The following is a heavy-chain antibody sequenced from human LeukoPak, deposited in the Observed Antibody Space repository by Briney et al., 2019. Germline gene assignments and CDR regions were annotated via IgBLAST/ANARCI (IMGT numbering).Heavy chain of an antibody. CDR1: GGSFSGYY. D-gene: IGHD3-16*02. Sequence: LSETLSLTCAVYGGSFSGYYWSWIRQPPGKGLEWIGEINHSGSTNYNPSLKSRVTISVDTSKNQFSLKLSSVTAADTAVYYCARGIPGRSIDYWGQGTLVTVSS. J-gene: IGHJ4*02. CDR3: ARGIPGRSIDY. V-gene: IGHV4-34*01. CDR2: INHSGST.